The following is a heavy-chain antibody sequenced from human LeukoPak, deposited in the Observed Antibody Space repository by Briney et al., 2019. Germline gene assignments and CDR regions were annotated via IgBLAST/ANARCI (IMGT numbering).Heavy chain of an antibody. V-gene: IGHV3-48*03. D-gene: IGHD1-26*01. Sequence: SGGSLRLSCAASGFTFSSSEMNWVRQAPGKGLEWVSYISSGGGSIYYGDSMKGRFTISRGNAKNSLYLQMNSLRAEDTAVYYCARVGRGATPGYWGQGTLVTVSS. CDR2: ISSGGGSI. CDR1: GFTFSSSE. J-gene: IGHJ4*02. CDR3: ARVGRGATPGY.